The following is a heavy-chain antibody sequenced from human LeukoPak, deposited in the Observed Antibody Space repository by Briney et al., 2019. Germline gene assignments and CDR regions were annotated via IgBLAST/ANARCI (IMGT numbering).Heavy chain of an antibody. CDR1: GGSISSHY. J-gene: IGHJ6*03. V-gene: IGHV4-59*11. CDR2: MYYSGST. D-gene: IGHD3-3*01. CDR3: ARARPGDFWSGYYTRYYYYYMDV. Sequence: SETLSLTCTVSGGSISSHYWSWIRQPPGKGLEWIGYMYYSGSTNYNPSLKSRVTISVDTSKNQFSLKLRSVTAADTAVYYCARARPGDFWSGYYTRYYYYYMDVWGKGTTVTVSS.